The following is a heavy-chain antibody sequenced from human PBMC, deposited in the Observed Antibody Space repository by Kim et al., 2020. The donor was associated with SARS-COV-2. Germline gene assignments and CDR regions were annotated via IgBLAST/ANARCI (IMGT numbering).Heavy chain of an antibody. CDR1: GFTFSSYG. V-gene: IGHV3-30*18. CDR2: ISYDGSNK. D-gene: IGHD3-9*01. CDR3: AKGERADYDILTGYYSGNWFDP. J-gene: IGHJ5*02. Sequence: GGSLRLSCAASGFTFSSYGMHWVRQAPGKGLEWVAVISYDGSNKYYADSVKGRFTISRDNSKNTLYLQMNSLRAEDTAVYYCAKGERADYDILTGYYSGNWFDPWGQGTLVTVSS.